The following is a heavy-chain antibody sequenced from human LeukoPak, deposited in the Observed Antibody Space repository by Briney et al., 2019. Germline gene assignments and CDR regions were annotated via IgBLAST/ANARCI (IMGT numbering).Heavy chain of an antibody. J-gene: IGHJ4*02. CDR3: ARGQDPTVLWFREFLYYFDY. D-gene: IGHD3-10*01. V-gene: IGHV1-46*01. CDR1: GYTFTSYY. Sequence: ASVKVSCKASGYTFTSYYMHWVRQAPGQGLEWMGIINPSGGSTSYAQKFQGRVTMTRDTSTSTVYMELGSLRSEDTAVYYCARGQDPTVLWFREFLYYFDYWGQGTLVTVSS. CDR2: INPSGGST.